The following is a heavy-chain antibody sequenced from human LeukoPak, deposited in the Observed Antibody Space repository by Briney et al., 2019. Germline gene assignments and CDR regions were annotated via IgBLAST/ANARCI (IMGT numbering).Heavy chain of an antibody. V-gene: IGHV4-34*01. CDR3: ARGSRGLRYCTNGVCLRAGAFDY. Sequence: SETLSLTCAVYGGSFSGYYWSWIRQPPGKGLEWIGEINHSGNTNYNPSLKSRVTISVDTPKNQFSLKLSSVTAVDTAVFYCARGSRGLRYCTNGVCLRAGAFDYWGQGTLVTVSS. D-gene: IGHD2-8*01. CDR1: GGSFSGYY. J-gene: IGHJ4*02. CDR2: INHSGNT.